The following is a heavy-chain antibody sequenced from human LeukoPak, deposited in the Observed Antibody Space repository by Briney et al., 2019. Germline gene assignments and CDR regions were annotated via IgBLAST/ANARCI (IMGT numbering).Heavy chain of an antibody. CDR1: GFIFSSYA. Sequence: PGGSLRLSCAASGFIFSSYAMHWVRQAPGKGLEWVSLISGDGGSTYYADSVKGRFTISRDNSKNSLYLQMNSLRTEDTALYYCAKDHHDSPYNWFDPWGQGTLVTVSS. D-gene: IGHD2-21*02. V-gene: IGHV3-43*02. CDR2: ISGDGGST. CDR3: AKDHHDSPYNWFDP. J-gene: IGHJ5*02.